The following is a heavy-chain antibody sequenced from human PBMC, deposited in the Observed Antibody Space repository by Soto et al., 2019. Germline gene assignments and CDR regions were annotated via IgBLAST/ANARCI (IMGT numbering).Heavy chain of an antibody. Sequence: QVQLVQSGAEVKKPGSSVKVSCKASGGTFSSYTISWVRQAPGQGLEWLGRIIPILGIANYAQKFQGRVTITADKSTSTAYMELSSLRSEDTAVYYCARDRITMAYYGMDVWGQGTTVTVSS. V-gene: IGHV1-69*08. D-gene: IGHD3-10*01. J-gene: IGHJ6*02. CDR3: ARDRITMAYYGMDV. CDR2: IIPILGIA. CDR1: GGTFSSYT.